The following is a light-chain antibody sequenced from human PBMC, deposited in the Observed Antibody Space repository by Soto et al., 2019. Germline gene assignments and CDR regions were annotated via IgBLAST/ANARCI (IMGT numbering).Light chain of an antibody. CDR3: SSYTSSSLDV. Sequence: QSALTQPASVSGSPGQSITISCTGTSSDVGGYKYVSWYQQYPGKAPKLMIYDVSNRPSGVSNRFSGSKSGNTASLTISGLQAEDEADYYCSSYTSSSLDVFGTGTKLTVL. CDR1: SSDVGGYKY. J-gene: IGLJ1*01. CDR2: DVS. V-gene: IGLV2-14*01.